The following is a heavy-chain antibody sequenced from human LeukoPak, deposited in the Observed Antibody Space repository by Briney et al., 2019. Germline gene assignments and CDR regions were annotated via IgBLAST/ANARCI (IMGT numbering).Heavy chain of an antibody. Sequence: PSETLSLTCAVYGGSFSGYYWSWIRQPPGKGLEWIGEINHSGSTNYNPSLKSRVTISVDTSKNQFSLKLSSVTAADTAVYYCARGHYDILTGYTDRYFDLWGRGTPVTVSS. CDR1: GGSFSGYY. D-gene: IGHD3-9*01. J-gene: IGHJ2*01. CDR2: INHSGST. CDR3: ARGHYDILTGYTDRYFDL. V-gene: IGHV4-34*01.